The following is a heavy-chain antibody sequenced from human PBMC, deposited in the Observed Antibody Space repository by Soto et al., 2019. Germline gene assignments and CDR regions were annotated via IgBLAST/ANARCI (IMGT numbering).Heavy chain of an antibody. D-gene: IGHD3-10*02. CDR3: ARRVFGALY. CDR2: IKQDGNEK. V-gene: IGHV3-7*01. J-gene: IGHJ4*02. CDR1: GFTFNSNW. Sequence: EVQLVESGGGLVQPGGSLRLSCAASGFTFNSNWMSWVRRAPGKGLEWVANIKQDGNEKDYVDSVKGRFTISRDNSKNSRYLQMNSLRVEDTAVYYCARRVFGALYWGQGTLVTVSS.